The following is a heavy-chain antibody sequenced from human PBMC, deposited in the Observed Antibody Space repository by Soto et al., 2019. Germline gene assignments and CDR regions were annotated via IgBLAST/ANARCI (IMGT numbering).Heavy chain of an antibody. D-gene: IGHD6-13*01. J-gene: IGHJ4*02. V-gene: IGHV1-3*01. Sequence: GASVKVSCKASGYTFTSYAMHWVRQAPGQRLEWMGWINAGNGNTKYSQKFQGRVTIIRDTSANTAYMELSSLRSEDTAVYYCARDGEGEAAAAMVYWGQGTLVTVSS. CDR1: GYTFTSYA. CDR2: INAGNGNT. CDR3: ARDGEGEAAAAMVY.